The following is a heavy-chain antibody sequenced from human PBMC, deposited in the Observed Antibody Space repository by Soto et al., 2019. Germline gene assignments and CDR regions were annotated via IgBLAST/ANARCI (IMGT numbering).Heavy chain of an antibody. Sequence: QVQLQESGPGLVKPSQTLSLTCTVSGGSISSGGYYWSWIRQHPGKGLEWIGYIYYSGSTYYNPSLKSRVTISVDTSKNQFSLKLSSVTAADTAVYYCAREGPFIYGDHGWFDPWGQGTLVTVSS. CDR3: AREGPFIYGDHGWFDP. CDR1: GGSISSGGYY. D-gene: IGHD4-17*01. J-gene: IGHJ5*02. CDR2: IYYSGST. V-gene: IGHV4-31*03.